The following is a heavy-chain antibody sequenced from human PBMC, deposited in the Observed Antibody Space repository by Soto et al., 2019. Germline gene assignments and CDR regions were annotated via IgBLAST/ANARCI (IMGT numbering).Heavy chain of an antibody. V-gene: IGHV3-73*01. CDR1: GFTFSGSA. CDR2: IRTKSNGYAT. Sequence: PGGSLRLSCAASGFTFSGSAIHWVRQASGKGLEWVARIRTKSNGYATTYAASVKGRFTISRDDSKNMAYLQMNGLKTEDTAMYHCSRVEYVTSSPIGWGQGTLVTVSS. J-gene: IGHJ4*02. D-gene: IGHD6-6*01. CDR3: SRVEYVTSSPIG.